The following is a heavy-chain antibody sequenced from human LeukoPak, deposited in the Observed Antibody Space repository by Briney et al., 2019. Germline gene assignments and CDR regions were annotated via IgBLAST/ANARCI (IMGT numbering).Heavy chain of an antibody. CDR1: GGSFSGYY. V-gene: IGHV4-34*01. CDR3: ARGRVTMVRGVIINWFDP. CDR2: INHSGST. J-gene: IGHJ5*02. Sequence: SETLSLTCAVYGGSFSGYYWSWIRQPPGKGLEWIGEINHSGSTNYNPSLKSRVTISVDTSKNQFSLKLSSVTAADTAVHYCARGRVTMVRGVIINWFDPWGQGTLVTVSS. D-gene: IGHD3-10*01.